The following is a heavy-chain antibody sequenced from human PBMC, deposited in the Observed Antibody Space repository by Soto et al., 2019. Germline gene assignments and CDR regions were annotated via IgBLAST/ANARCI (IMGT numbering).Heavy chain of an antibody. CDR1: GDTFNFYS. V-gene: IGHV1-69*02. Sequence: QVQLVQSGAEVKRPGSSVKVSCKASGDTFNFYSINWVRQAPGLGLEWMGRVNPIVSMSNYAQKSRGRVTMTADKSTSPAYMELSILRSEDTAIYYCASSYGSGYRAFHYWGQGALVTVSS. CDR3: ASSYGSGYRAFHY. CDR2: VNPIVSMS. D-gene: IGHD3-10*01. J-gene: IGHJ4*02.